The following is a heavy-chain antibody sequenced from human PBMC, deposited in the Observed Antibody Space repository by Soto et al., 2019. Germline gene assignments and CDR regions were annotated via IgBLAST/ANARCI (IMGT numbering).Heavy chain of an antibody. CDR1: GGSISSSSYY. D-gene: IGHD6-19*01. J-gene: IGHJ4*02. Sequence: QLQLQESGPGLVKPSETLSLTCTVSGGSISSSSYYWGWIRQPPGTGLEWIGSIYYSGSTYYSPSLKSRVTLSVDTSKNQLSLQLRSVTAADTAVYFCSPQVSSVWYYDNWGQGTLVTVSS. CDR2: IYYSGST. CDR3: SPQVSSVWYYDN. V-gene: IGHV4-39*01.